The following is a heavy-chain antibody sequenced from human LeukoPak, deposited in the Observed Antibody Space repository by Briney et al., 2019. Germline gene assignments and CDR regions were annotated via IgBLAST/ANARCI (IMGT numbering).Heavy chain of an antibody. Sequence: ASVKVSCKASGYTFTIYYIHWVRQAPGQGLEWMGIINPSGGSTTYAQRFQGRVTMTRDTSTSTVYMELSSLRSEDTAVYYCARGARIAMIVVGPLDYWGQGTLVTVSS. CDR2: INPSGGST. J-gene: IGHJ4*02. V-gene: IGHV1-46*01. CDR1: GYTFTIYY. D-gene: IGHD3-22*01. CDR3: ARGARIAMIVVGPLDY.